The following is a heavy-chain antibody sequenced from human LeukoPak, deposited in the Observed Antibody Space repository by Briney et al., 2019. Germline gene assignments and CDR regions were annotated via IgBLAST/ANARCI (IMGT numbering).Heavy chain of an antibody. CDR1: GFSFTSYW. V-gene: IGHV5-51*01. J-gene: IGHJ6*03. CDR3: ARPRIAAAGNVYYMDV. Sequence: GESLQISCQGSGFSFTSYWIGWVRQVPGKGLERMGIIYPGDSDTRYSPSFQGQVTISADKSISTAYLQWSSLNASDTAMYYCARPRIAAAGNVYYMDVWGKGTTVTVSS. D-gene: IGHD6-13*01. CDR2: IYPGDSDT.